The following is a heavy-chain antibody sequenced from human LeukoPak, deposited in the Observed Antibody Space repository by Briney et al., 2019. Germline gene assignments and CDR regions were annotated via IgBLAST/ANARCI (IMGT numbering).Heavy chain of an antibody. J-gene: IGHJ4*02. CDR2: INPSSGNT. CDR3: AKEHMAAAVYYFDY. D-gene: IGHD2-15*01. V-gene: IGHV3-23*01. CDR1: GFTLTKYA. Sequence: GGSLRLSCAASGFTLTKYAMSWFRQAPGKGLEWVSSINPSSGNTYYADSVKGRFTISGDNSKNTLYLQMNSLRAEDTAVYYCAKEHMAAAVYYFDYWGQGTLVTVSS.